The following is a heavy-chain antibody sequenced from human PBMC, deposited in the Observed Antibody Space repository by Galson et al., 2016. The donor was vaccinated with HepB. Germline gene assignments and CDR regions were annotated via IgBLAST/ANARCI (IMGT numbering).Heavy chain of an antibody. D-gene: IGHD2-8*01. V-gene: IGHV4-34*01. CDR2: VNHSGST. Sequence: SETLSLTCAVYGESFSGYFWTWIRQPPGKGLEWIGEVNHSGSTNYNPSLKSRVTISVDTSKNQFSLNLNSVTAADTAVYYGAREGGGYCTRTTGERGQLLYWGQGTLVAVSS. CDR3: AREGGGYCTRTTGERGQLLY. CDR1: GESFSGYF. J-gene: IGHJ4*02.